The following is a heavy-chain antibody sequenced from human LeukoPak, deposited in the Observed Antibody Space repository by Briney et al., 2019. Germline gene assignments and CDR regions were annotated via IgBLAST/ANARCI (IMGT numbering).Heavy chain of an antibody. J-gene: IGHJ2*01. CDR2: IHPNSGGT. CDR1: GYIFTGYY. D-gene: IGHD4-17*01. V-gene: IGHV1-2*02. CDR3: AYTYGSDWYFDP. Sequence: ASVKVSCKASGYIFTGYYIHWVRQAPGQGLEWMGWIHPNSGGTNYAQKFQGRVTMTRDTSINTAYMQLSRLRSDDTALYYCAYTYGSDWYFDPWGRGTLVTVSS.